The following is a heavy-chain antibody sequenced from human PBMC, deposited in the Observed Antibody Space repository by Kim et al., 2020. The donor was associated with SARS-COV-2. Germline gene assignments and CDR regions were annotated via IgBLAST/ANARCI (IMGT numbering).Heavy chain of an antibody. CDR3: ATDFAYGSWSYPRFDY. CDR1: GYTLTELS. Sequence: ASVKVSCKVSGYTLTELSMHWVRQAPGKGLEWMGGFDPEDGETIYAQKFQGRVTMTEDTSTDTAYMELSSLRSEDTAVHYCATDFAYGSWSYPRFDYWGQGTLVTVSS. J-gene: IGHJ4*02. D-gene: IGHD3-10*01. V-gene: IGHV1-24*01. CDR2: FDPEDGET.